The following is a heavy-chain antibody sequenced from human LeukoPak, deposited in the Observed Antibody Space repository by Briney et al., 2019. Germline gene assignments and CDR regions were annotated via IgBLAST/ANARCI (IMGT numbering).Heavy chain of an antibody. J-gene: IGHJ4*02. CDR1: GFTFTTYG. V-gene: IGHV3-48*01. D-gene: IGHD6-19*01. CDR2: ISSSSSTI. CDR3: IVFAVTGTLGFDY. Sequence: GGSLRLSCSASGFTFTTYGMNWVRQAPGKGLEWVSYISSSSSTIYYADSVKGRFTISRGNAKNSLSLQMNSLRAEDTAVYYCIVFAVTGTLGFDYWGQGTLVTVSS.